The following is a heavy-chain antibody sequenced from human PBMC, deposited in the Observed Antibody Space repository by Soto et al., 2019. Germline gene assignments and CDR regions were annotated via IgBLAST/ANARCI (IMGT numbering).Heavy chain of an antibody. V-gene: IGHV1-3*01. CDR3: ARDLHSGYDYYYYGMDV. D-gene: IGHD5-12*01. CDR2: INAGNGNT. J-gene: IGHJ6*02. CDR1: GYTFTSYA. Sequence: GASVKVSCKASGYTFTSYAMHWVRQAPGQRLEWMGWINAGNGNTKYSQKFQGRVTITRDTSASTAYMELSSLRSEDTAVYYCARDLHSGYDYYYYGMDVWGQGTTVTVSS.